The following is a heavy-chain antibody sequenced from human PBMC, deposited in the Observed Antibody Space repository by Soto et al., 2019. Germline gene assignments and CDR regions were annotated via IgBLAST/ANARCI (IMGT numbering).Heavy chain of an antibody. CDR3: GRGGGDHGDYLDY. V-gene: IGHV3-74*01. J-gene: IGHJ4*02. CDR2: INTAGTTT. CDR1: GFSFSTYW. Sequence: ELQLVESGGGLVQPGGSLRLSCVASGFSFSTYWMHWVRQAPGKGLVWVSRINTAGTTTPYADSVTGRFTISRDNAKKTLFLQMNSLRAEDKAVYYCGRGGGDHGDYLDYWGQGALVTVSS. D-gene: IGHD4-17*01.